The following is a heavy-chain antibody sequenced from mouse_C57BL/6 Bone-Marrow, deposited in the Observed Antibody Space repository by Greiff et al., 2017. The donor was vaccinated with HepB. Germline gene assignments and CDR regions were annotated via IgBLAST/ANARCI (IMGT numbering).Heavy chain of an antibody. CDR3: ARSRVDYAMDY. D-gene: IGHD1-1*01. Sequence: VQGVESGAELAKPGASVKLSCKASGYTFTSYWMHWVKQRPGQGLEWIGYINPSSGYTKYNQKFKDKATLTADKSSSTAYMQLSILTYEDSAVYYCARSRVDYAMDYWGQGTSVTVSS. CDR2: INPSSGYT. J-gene: IGHJ4*01. CDR1: GYTFTSYW. V-gene: IGHV1-7*01.